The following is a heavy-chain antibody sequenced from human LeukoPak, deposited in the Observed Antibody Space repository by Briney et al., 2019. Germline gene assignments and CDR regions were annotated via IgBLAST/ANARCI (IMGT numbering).Heavy chain of an antibody. D-gene: IGHD5-12*01. J-gene: IGHJ6*02. V-gene: IGHV3-33*01. CDR1: GFTFSSYG. Sequence: GGSLRLSCAASGFTFSSYGMHWVRQAPGKGLEWVAVIWYDGSNKYYADSVKGRFTISRDNSKNTLYLQMNSLRAEDTAVYYCARGPDIVATIVYYYYGMDVWGQGTTVTVSS. CDR2: IWYDGSNK. CDR3: ARGPDIVATIVYYYYGMDV.